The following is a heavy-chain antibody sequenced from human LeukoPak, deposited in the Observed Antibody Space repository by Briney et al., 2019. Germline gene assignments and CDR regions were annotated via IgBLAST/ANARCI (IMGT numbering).Heavy chain of an antibody. CDR1: GFTFSSYG. V-gene: IGHV3-33*06. D-gene: IGHD6-19*01. CDR2: IWYDGSNK. CDR3: AKALAVADSYFDY. Sequence: GGSLRLSCAASGFTFSSYGMSWVRQAPGKGLEWVAVIWYDGSNKYYADSVKGRFTISTDNSKTTLYLQMTSLRAEDTAVYYCAKALAVADSYFDYWGQGTLVTVSS. J-gene: IGHJ4*02.